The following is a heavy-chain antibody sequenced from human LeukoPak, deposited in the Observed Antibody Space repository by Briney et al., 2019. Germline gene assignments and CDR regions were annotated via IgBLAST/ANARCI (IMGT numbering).Heavy chain of an antibody. J-gene: IGHJ4*02. D-gene: IGHD2-21*01. CDR2: INPTGTGT. CDR3: AREEYGGYFDY. V-gene: IGHV1-46*01. CDR1: GYTFTNYY. Sequence: GASVKVSCKASGYTFTNYYMHWVRQAPGQGLEWMGLINPTGTGTNYAQKFRGRVTMTRDTSTTTVYMGLSSLTSEDTAVYYCAREEYGGYFDYWGQGTLVTISS.